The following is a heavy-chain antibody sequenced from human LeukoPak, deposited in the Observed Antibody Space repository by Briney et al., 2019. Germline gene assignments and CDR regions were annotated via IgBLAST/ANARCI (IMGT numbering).Heavy chain of an antibody. CDR2: MNPNSGNT. J-gene: IGHJ6*03. CDR1: GYTFTSYD. CDR3: ARGPLWFGELFDYYMDV. V-gene: IGHV1-8*01. D-gene: IGHD3-10*01. Sequence: ASVKVSCKASGYTFTSYDINWVRQATGQGLEWMGWMNPNSGNTGYAQKFQGRVTMTRNTSISTAYMELSSLRSEDTAVYYCARGPLWFGELFDYYMDVWGKGTTVTVSS.